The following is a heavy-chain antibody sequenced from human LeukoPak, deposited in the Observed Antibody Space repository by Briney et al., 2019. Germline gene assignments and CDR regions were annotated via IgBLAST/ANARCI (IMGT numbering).Heavy chain of an antibody. Sequence: SETLSLTCAVYGGSFSGYYWSWIRQPPGKGLEWIGEINHSGSTNYNPSLKSRVTISVDTSKNQFSLKLSSVTAADTAVYYCARETKYYDILTGYYNWLDPWGQGTLVTVSS. CDR3: ARETKYYDILTGYYNWLDP. J-gene: IGHJ5*02. CDR2: INHSGST. CDR1: GGSFSGYY. D-gene: IGHD3-9*01. V-gene: IGHV4-34*01.